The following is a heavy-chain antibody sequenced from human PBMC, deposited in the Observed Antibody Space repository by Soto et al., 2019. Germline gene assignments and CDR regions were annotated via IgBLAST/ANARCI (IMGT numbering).Heavy chain of an antibody. D-gene: IGHD6-19*01. CDR3: PISGIAVAGTGASDI. Sequence: QVQLVESGGGVVQPGRSLRLSCAASGFTFSSYGMHWVRQAPGKGLEWVAVIWYDGSNKYYADSVKGRFTISRDNSKNTLYLQMNSLRAEDTAVYYCPISGIAVAGTGASDIWGQGTMVTVSS. CDR1: GFTFSSYG. J-gene: IGHJ3*02. V-gene: IGHV3-33*01. CDR2: IWYDGSNK.